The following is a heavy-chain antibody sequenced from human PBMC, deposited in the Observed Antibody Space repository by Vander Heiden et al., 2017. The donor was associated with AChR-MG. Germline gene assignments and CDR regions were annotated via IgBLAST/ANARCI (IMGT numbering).Heavy chain of an antibody. CDR2: VIPNLGTT. Sequence: QLQLLQSGAEVKKPCSAVKVSCTASGATFSRHPLSCVGQTPAPGLVWVGGVIPNLGTTSNAQKFQGRVTMTADESTSTGYMGLRSLRSEDTSVYYCETRSGCSSDTSCVWGNYHYCVMDVWGQRTTVTVSS. V-gene: IGHV1-69*01. D-gene: IGHD2-15*01. CDR1: GATFSRHP. CDR3: ETRSGCSSDTSCVWGNYHYCVMDV. J-gene: IGHJ6*02.